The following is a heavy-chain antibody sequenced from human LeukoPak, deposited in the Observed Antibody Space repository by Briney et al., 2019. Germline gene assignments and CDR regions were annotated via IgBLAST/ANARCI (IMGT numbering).Heavy chain of an antibody. CDR2: ISGSGGST. CDR3: AKDLEMATINDFDY. D-gene: IGHD5-24*01. Sequence: GGSLRLSCVASGFSFSSYGMSWVRQAPGKGLEWVSTISGSGGSTYYADSVKGRFTISRDNSKNTLYLQMNGLRAEDTAVYYCAKDLEMATINDFDYWGQGTLVTVSS. V-gene: IGHV3-23*01. J-gene: IGHJ4*02. CDR1: GFSFSSYG.